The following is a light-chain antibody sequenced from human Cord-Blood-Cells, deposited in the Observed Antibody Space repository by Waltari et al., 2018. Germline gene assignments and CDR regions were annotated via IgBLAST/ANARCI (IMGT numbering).Light chain of an antibody. V-gene: IGKV3-20*01. Sequence: IVLRKSPGTLSLSTGERAHLSCRASQRVSSSYLAWYQQKPGQGPRLLIYGASSRATGIPDRFSGSGSGTDFTLTISRLEPEDFAVYYCQQYGSSPTFGQGTKVEIK. CDR3: QQYGSSPT. CDR1: QRVSSSY. CDR2: GAS. J-gene: IGKJ1*01.